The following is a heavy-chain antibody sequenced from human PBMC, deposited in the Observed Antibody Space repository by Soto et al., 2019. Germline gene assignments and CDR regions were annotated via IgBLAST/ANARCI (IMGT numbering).Heavy chain of an antibody. V-gene: IGHV1-69*04. Sequence: ASVKVSCKASGYMFTNYGINWVRQAPGRGLEWMGRIIPILGIAKYAQRFQGRVTITADKSTNTVYMELSSLRSEDTAVYYCARATGMDYYGSSGLNFDYWGQGTLVTVSS. D-gene: IGHD3-22*01. CDR3: ARATGMDYYGSSGLNFDY. CDR2: IIPILGIA. CDR1: GYMFTNYG. J-gene: IGHJ4*02.